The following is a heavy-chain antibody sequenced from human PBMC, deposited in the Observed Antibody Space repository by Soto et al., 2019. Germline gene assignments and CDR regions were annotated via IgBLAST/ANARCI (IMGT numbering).Heavy chain of an antibody. Sequence: QVQLVESGGGVVQPGTSLRLSCAASGFLFRNYAMHWVRQSPAKGLEWLAVISFDGANIFYAGAAKGRFTISRDNSKQTLYLQLDSLRPEDTGVYFCERDPYGGYIFDSWGQGTQVTLSS. D-gene: IGHD5-12*01. CDR1: GFLFRNYA. CDR3: ERDPYGGYIFDS. V-gene: IGHV3-30-3*01. J-gene: IGHJ4*02. CDR2: ISFDGANI.